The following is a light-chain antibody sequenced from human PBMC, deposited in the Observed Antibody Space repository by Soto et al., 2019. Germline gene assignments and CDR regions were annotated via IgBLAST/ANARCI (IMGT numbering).Light chain of an antibody. CDR3: AAWDGSLNAVV. Sequence: QSVLTQSPSASGTPGQRVTISCSGSSSNIGSNSVNWYQQLPGTAPKLLMDGNNQRPSGVPDRFSGSKSGTSASLAISVLQSEDEADYYCAAWDGSLNAVVFGGGTKLTVL. J-gene: IGLJ2*01. CDR2: GNN. CDR1: SSNIGSNS. V-gene: IGLV1-44*01.